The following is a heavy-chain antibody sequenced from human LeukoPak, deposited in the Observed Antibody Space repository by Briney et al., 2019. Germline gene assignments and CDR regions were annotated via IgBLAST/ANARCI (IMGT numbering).Heavy chain of an antibody. V-gene: IGHV3-48*01. D-gene: IGHD3-22*01. J-gene: IGHJ4*02. Sequence: PGGSLRLSCAASGFTFSNHSMNRVRQAPGKGLEWVSYISSSSTIYYADSVKGRFTISRDNAKNSLYLQMNSLRAEDTAVYYCARGAYYYEDWGQGTLVTVSS. CDR1: GFTFSNHS. CDR2: ISSSSTI. CDR3: ARGAYYYED.